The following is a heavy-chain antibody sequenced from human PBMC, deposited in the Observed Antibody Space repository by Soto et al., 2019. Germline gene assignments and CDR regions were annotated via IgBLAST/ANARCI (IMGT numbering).Heavy chain of an antibody. V-gene: IGHV4-59*01. J-gene: IGHJ4*02. CDR2: IYYSGST. CDR3: ARGMGMATSFAYFDY. CDR1: GVSISSYY. D-gene: IGHD5-12*01. Sequence: SETLSLTCTASGVSISSYYWSWIRQAPGKGLEWIGYIYYSGSTKYNPSLKRRVTISVDTSKNQFSLKLSSVTAADTAVYYCARGMGMATSFAYFDYWGQGTLVTVSS.